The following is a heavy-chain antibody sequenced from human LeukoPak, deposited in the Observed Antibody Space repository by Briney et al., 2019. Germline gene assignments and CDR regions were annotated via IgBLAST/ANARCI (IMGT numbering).Heavy chain of an antibody. V-gene: IGHV4-39*07. D-gene: IGHD5/OR15-5a*01. J-gene: IGHJ6*03. CDR1: GSSISSSSYY. CDR3: AKGVSTYYYYMDV. CDR2: IYYSGST. Sequence: SETLSLTCTVSGSSISSSSYYWGWIRQPPGKGLEWIGSIYYSGSTYYNPSLKSRVTISVDTSKNQFSLKLSSVTAADTAVYYCAKGVSTYYYYMDVWGKGTTVTVSS.